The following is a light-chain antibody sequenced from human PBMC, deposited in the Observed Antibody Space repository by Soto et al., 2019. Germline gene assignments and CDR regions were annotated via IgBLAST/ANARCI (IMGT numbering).Light chain of an antibody. V-gene: IGKV1-5*03. CDR2: KAS. J-gene: IGKJ1*01. CDR1: QTISSW. CDR3: QHYSSYSEA. Sequence: DIQMTQSPSTLSASVGDIFTITCRASQTISSWLAWYQQKPGKAPKLLIYKASTLKSGVPSRFSGSGSGTEFTLTISSLQPDDFATYYCQHYSSYSEAFGQGTKVDIK.